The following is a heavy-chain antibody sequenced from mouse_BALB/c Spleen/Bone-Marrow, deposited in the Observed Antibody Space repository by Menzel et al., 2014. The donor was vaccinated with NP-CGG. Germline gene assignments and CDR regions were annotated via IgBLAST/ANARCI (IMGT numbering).Heavy chain of an antibody. J-gene: IGHJ2*01. CDR2: IHPNTDNT. Sequence: VQLQQSGSVLVRPGASVKLSCKASGYTFTSSWMHWAKRRPGQGLEWIGEIHPNTDNTNYDEKFKGKATLTVDTSSSTAYVDLSSLTSEDSAVYHCARHHRYAYYFDYWGQGTTLTVSS. V-gene: IGHV1S130*01. D-gene: IGHD2-14*01. CDR1: GYTFTSSW. CDR3: ARHHRYAYYFDY.